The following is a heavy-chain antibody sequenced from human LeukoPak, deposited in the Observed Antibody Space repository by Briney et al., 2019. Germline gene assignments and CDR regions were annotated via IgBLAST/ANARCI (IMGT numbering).Heavy chain of an antibody. CDR2: IYYTGSS. D-gene: IGHD5-18*01. CDR3: ASPSYPTSFNAFDI. CDR1: GSSMSSDYY. J-gene: IGHJ3*02. Sequence: SETLSLTCTVSGSSMSSDYYWGWIRQPPGKGLEWMGSIYYTGSSHYNPSLKSRATISVDKSKNQFSLKLSSVTAADTAVYYCASPSYPTSFNAFDIWGQGTMVTVSS. V-gene: IGHV4-38-2*02.